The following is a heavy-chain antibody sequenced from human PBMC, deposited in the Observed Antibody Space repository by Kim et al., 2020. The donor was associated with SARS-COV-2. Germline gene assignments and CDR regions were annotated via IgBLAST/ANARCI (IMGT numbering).Heavy chain of an antibody. CDR1: GFTFSNYW. Sequence: GGSLRLSCAASGFTFSNYWMTWIRQAPGKGLEWVANINQDGSIKNYVDSVKGRVTISRDNAENSVHLQMNSLRAEDTALYYCVKELYPGGFWGQGTMVTVSS. J-gene: IGHJ3*01. CDR2: INQDGSIK. CDR3: VKELYPGGF. V-gene: IGHV3-7*03. D-gene: IGHD3-16*02.